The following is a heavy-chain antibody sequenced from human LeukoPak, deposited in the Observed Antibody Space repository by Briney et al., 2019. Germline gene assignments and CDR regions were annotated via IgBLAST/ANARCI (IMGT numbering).Heavy chain of an antibody. CDR3: ARGRWDTGGLHGMDV. D-gene: IGHD2-8*02. V-gene: IGHV3-33*01. J-gene: IGHJ6*02. CDR2: IWYDGSNK. CDR1: GFTFSSYV. Sequence: GGSLRLSCAASGFTFSSYVMHWVRQAPGKGLEWVAVIWYDGSNKYYADSVKGRFTISRDNSKNTLYLQGNNLRAEDTAVYCCARGRWDTGGLHGMDVWGQGTTVTVSS.